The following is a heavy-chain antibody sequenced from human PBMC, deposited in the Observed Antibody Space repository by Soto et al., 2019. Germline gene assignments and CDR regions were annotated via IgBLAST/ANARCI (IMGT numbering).Heavy chain of an antibody. CDR2: INAANDST. Sequence: GASVKVSCKASGYTFTNYLMHWVRQAPGQRLEWMGWINAANDSTKYSQKLQGRVTFTRDTSATTAYMELSSLRSEDTAVYYCARGFEAARSFDYWGQGTLVTVSS. J-gene: IGHJ4*02. D-gene: IGHD6-6*01. V-gene: IGHV1-3*01. CDR3: ARGFEAARSFDY. CDR1: GYTFTNYL.